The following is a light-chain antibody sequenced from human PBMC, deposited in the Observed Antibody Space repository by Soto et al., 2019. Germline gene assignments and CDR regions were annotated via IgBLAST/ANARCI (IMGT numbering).Light chain of an antibody. J-gene: IGKJ2*01. Sequence: DIQMTQSPSSLSASVGDRVTITCQASQDISNYLNWYQQKPGKAPKLLIYDASNLETGVPSRFSGSGSGTDSTFTISSLQPEDIATYYCQQYDNLPGGTFGQGTKLEIK. CDR3: QQYDNLPGGT. V-gene: IGKV1-33*01. CDR2: DAS. CDR1: QDISNY.